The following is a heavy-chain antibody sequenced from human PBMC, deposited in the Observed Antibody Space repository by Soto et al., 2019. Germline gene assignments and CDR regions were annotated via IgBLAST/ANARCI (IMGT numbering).Heavy chain of an antibody. CDR3: AKDSGYDHTD. Sequence: EVQLLESGGGLVQPGGSLRLSCAASGFTFGSSGMSRVRQAPGKGLEWISGLSGSGGSTYYADSVKGRFTISRDTSKSTLYLQMHSLRVEDTAVYYCAKDSGYDHTDWGQGTLVTVSS. V-gene: IGHV3-23*01. D-gene: IGHD5-12*01. J-gene: IGHJ4*02. CDR1: GFTFGSSG. CDR2: LSGSGGST.